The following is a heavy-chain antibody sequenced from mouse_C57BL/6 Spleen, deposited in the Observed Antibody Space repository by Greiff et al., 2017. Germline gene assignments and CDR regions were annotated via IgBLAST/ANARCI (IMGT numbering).Heavy chain of an antibody. V-gene: IGHV5-9-1*02. CDR2: ISSGGDYI. J-gene: IGHJ1*03. Sequence: EVKLMESGEGLVKPGGSLKLSCAASGFTFSSYAMSWVRQTPEKRLEWVAYISSGGDYIYYADTVKGRFTISRDNARNTLYLQMSSLKSEDTAMYYCTRVNITTVVDWYFDVWGTGTTVTVSS. D-gene: IGHD1-1*01. CDR1: GFTFSSYA. CDR3: TRVNITTVVDWYFDV.